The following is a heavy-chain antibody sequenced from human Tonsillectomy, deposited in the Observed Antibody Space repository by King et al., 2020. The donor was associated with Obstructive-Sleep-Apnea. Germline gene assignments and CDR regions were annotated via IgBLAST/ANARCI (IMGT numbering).Heavy chain of an antibody. CDR1: GGSFSGYY. V-gene: IGHV4-34*01. CDR2: INHSGST. D-gene: IGHD6-19*01. CDR3: ARSSRPGYSSGWYGNWFDP. J-gene: IGHJ5*02. Sequence: VQLQQWGAGLLKPSETLSLTCAVYGGSFSGYYWSWIRQPPGKGLEWIGEINHSGSTNYNPSLKSRFTISVDTSKNQFSLKLSSVTAADTAVYYCARSSRPGYSSGWYGNWFDPWGQGTLVTVSS.